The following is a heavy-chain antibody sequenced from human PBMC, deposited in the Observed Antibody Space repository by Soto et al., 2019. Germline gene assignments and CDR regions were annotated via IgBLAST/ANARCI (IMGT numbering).Heavy chain of an antibody. J-gene: IGHJ4*02. CDR2: ISRSGSTT. D-gene: IGHD4-17*01. CDR1: GFTFSNYA. Sequence: PGGSLRLSCGASGFTFSNYAMGWVRQAPGKGLEWVSIISRSGSTTYYADSVTGRFTISRDNSKNTLFLQMNSLRAEDTAVYYCAKDRDYGADFDYWGQGTLVTVSS. CDR3: AKDRDYGADFDY. V-gene: IGHV3-23*01.